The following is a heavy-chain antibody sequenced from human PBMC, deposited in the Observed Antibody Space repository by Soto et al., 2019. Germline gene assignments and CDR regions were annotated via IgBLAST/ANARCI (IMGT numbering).Heavy chain of an antibody. V-gene: IGHV1-69*12. CDR1: GGTFSSYT. D-gene: IGHD2-15*01. CDR2: NIPIFGTA. CDR3: ARRYCSGGSCSPYGMDV. Sequence: QVQLVQSGAEVKKPGSSVKVSCKASGGTFSSYTISWVRQAPGQGLEWMGGNIPIFGTANYAQKFQGRVTITADESTSTAYMELSSLRSEDTAVYYCARRYCSGGSCSPYGMDVWGQGTTVTVSS. J-gene: IGHJ6*02.